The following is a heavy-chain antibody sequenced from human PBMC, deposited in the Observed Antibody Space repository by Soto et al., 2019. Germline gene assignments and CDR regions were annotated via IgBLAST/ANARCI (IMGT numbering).Heavy chain of an antibody. V-gene: IGHV3-53*01. J-gene: IGHJ5*02. Sequence: GGSLRLSCAASGFSVTANSMSWVRQAPGKGLEWVSVMHSDVTTYYADSVRGRFIISRDNSKNTLYLQMSNLRGEDTARYFCARQLSGSWYNWFDPWGQGTLVTVSS. CDR1: GFSVTANS. CDR3: ARQLSGSWYNWFDP. CDR2: MHSDVTT. D-gene: IGHD6-13*01.